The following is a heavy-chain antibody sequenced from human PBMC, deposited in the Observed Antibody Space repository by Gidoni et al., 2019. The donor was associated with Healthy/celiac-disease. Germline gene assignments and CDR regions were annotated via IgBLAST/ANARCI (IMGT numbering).Heavy chain of an antibody. J-gene: IGHJ4*02. CDR1: GFTFDDYT. Sequence: EVQLVESGGVVVQPGGSLRLSCAASGFTFDDYTMHWVRQAPGKGLEWVSLISWDGGSTYYADSVKGRFTISRDNSKNSLYLQMNSLRTEDTALYYCAKDESGYDSYFDYWGQGTLVTVSS. D-gene: IGHD5-12*01. CDR3: AKDESGYDSYFDY. CDR2: ISWDGGST. V-gene: IGHV3-43*01.